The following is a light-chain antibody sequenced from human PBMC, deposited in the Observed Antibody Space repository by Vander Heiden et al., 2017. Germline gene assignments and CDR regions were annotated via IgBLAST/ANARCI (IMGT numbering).Light chain of an antibody. Sequence: QSVLTQSPSASGPPGQRVTIPCSGRNSNIGTNTVNWYQQLPGTAPKLLIYSHNQRPSGVPDRFSGSKSGTSASLAISGLQSEDEADYYCAAWDGSLKAVVFGGGTKLTVL. CDR2: SHN. V-gene: IGLV1-44*01. CDR3: AAWDGSLKAVV. CDR1: NSNIGTNT. J-gene: IGLJ2*01.